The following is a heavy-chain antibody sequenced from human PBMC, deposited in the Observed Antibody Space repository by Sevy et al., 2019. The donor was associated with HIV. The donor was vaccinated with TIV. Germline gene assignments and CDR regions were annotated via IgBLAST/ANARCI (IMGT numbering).Heavy chain of an antibody. V-gene: IGHV3-30*02. Sequence: GGSLRLSCAASGFTFSTYAMHWVRQAPGKGLEWVAFIRFDGNSKYYADSVKGRFTISRDNSKNTLDLQLNSLTAEDTAVYYCARADCGGDCYLVFDYRGQGTLVTVSS. J-gene: IGHJ4*02. CDR2: IRFDGNSK. CDR1: GFTFSTYA. D-gene: IGHD2-21*01. CDR3: ARADCGGDCYLVFDY.